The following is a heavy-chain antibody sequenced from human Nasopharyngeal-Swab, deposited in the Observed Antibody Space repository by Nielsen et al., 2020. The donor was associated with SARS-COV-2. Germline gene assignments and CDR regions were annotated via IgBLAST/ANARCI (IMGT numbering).Heavy chain of an antibody. Sequence: SVKVSCKASGGTFSSHAISWVRQAPGQGLEWMGGIIPIFGTANYAQKFQGRVTITADESTSTAYMELSSLRSEDTAVYYCASGSGYYLAKSDWGQGTLVTVSS. V-gene: IGHV1-69*13. CDR3: ASGSGYYLAKSD. CDR1: GGTFSSHA. D-gene: IGHD3-22*01. J-gene: IGHJ4*02. CDR2: IIPIFGTA.